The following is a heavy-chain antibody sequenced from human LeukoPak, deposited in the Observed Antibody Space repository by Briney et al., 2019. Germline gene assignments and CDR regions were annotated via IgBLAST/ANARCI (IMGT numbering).Heavy chain of an antibody. J-gene: IGHJ5*02. CDR3: ARGHRVLGNWFDP. D-gene: IGHD3-10*01. V-gene: IGHV4-61*02. Sequence: TSETLSLTCTVSGGSISSGGYYWNWIRQPAGKGLEWIGRIYTSGSTNYNPSLKSRVTMSVDTSKNRFSLNLSSVTAADTAVYYCARGHRVLGNWFDPWGQGTLVTVSS. CDR2: IYTSGST. CDR1: GGSISSGGYY.